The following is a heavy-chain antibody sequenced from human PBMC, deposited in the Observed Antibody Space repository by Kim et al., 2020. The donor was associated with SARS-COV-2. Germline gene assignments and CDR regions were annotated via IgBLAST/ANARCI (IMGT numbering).Heavy chain of an antibody. J-gene: IGHJ4*02. V-gene: IGHV5-51*01. Sequence: GESLKISCKGSGYSFTSYWIGWVRQMPGKGLECMGIIYPGDSDTRYSPSFQGQVTISADKSISTAYLQWSSLKASDTAMYYCASGSEYQLLSIDYWGQGTLVTVSS. CDR2: IYPGDSDT. CDR1: GYSFTSYW. CDR3: ASGSEYQLLSIDY. D-gene: IGHD2-2*01.